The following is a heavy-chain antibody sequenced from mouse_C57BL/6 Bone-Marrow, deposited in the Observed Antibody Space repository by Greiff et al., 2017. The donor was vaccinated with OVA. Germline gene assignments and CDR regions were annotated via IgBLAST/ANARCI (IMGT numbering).Heavy chain of an antibody. V-gene: IGHV14-4*01. CDR1: GFNIKDDY. CDR3: TTNYRDYYAMDY. D-gene: IGHD2-12*01. CDR2: LDPENGDT. J-gene: IGHJ4*01. Sequence: VQLQQSGAELVRPGASVKLSCTASGFNIKDDYMHWVKQRPEQGLEWIGWLDPENGDTEYASKFQGKATITADTSSNTAYLQLSSLTSEDTAVYYCTTNYRDYYAMDYWGQGTSVTVSS.